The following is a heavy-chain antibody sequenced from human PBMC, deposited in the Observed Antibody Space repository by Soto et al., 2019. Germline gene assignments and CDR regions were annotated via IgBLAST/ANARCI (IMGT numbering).Heavy chain of an antibody. CDR2: IYHSGST. J-gene: IGHJ6*02. V-gene: IGHV4-4*02. Sequence: QVQLQESGPGLVKPSGTLSLTCAVSGGSISSSNWWSWVRQPPGKGLEWIGEIYHSGSTNYNPSLKSRVTRSVAKSTNQFSLKLSSVTAADTAVYYCARVSGSYSYGMDVWGQGTTVTVSS. CDR3: ARVSGSYSYGMDV. CDR1: GGSISSSNW. D-gene: IGHD1-26*01.